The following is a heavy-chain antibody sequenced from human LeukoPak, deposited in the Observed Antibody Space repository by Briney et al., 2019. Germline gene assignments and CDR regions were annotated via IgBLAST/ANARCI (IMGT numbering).Heavy chain of an antibody. J-gene: IGHJ5*02. CDR3: ARGRYCSDSDCYGNWFDP. D-gene: IGHD2-2*01. V-gene: IGHV4-39*01. Sequence: PSETLSLTCTVSGGSISSSSYYWGWIRQPPGKGLEWIGSVYYSGSTYYNPSLKSRVTISVDTSKNQSSLNVFSVTAADTAVYYCARGRYCSDSDCYGNWFDPWGQGTLVTVSS. CDR1: GGSISSSSYY. CDR2: VYYSGST.